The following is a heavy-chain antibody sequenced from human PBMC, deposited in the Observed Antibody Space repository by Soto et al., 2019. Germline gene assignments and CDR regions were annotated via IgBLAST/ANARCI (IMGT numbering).Heavy chain of an antibody. CDR3: ARDQYPYFDWRVQESDYYYYYGMDV. J-gene: IGHJ6*02. D-gene: IGHD3-9*01. Sequence: ASVKVSCKASGYAFSTYGISWVRQAPGQGLEWMGWISTYNGDTNYVQNFQGRLTMTADTSTSTAYMELRSLRSDDTAVYYCARDQYPYFDWRVQESDYYYYYGMDVWGQGXTVTVYS. V-gene: IGHV1-18*01. CDR2: ISTYNGDT. CDR1: GYAFSTYG.